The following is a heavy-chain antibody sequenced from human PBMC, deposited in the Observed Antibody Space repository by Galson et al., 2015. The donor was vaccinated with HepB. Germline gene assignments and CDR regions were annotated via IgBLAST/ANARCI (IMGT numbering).Heavy chain of an antibody. CDR3: TRVSGGDGGFAFDV. J-gene: IGHJ3*01. D-gene: IGHD2-15*01. CDR2: INSNTAYI. Sequence: SLRLSCAGSGFSFKSHSMNWVRQAPGKGLEWVSSINSNTAYIWNADFSKGRFIISRDNTKNLLYLEMDSLRVEDTAVYYCTRVSGGDGGFAFDVWGQGTLVTVSS. V-gene: IGHV3-21*06. CDR1: GFSFKSHS.